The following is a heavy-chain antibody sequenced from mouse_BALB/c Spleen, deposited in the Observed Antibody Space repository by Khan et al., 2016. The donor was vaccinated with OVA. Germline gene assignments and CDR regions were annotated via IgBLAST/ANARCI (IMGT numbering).Heavy chain of an antibody. CDR3: TRLAYYYDSEGFAY. J-gene: IGHJ3*01. Sequence: EVELVESGGDLVKPGGSLKLSCAASGFTFSTYGMSWVRQAPDKRLEWVATVSTGGSYTYYPDSVKGRFTISRANAKNPLYLQMSGLRSEDTAMFYCTRLAYYYDSEGFAYWGQGTLVTVSA. V-gene: IGHV5-6*01. CDR1: GFTFSTYG. CDR2: VSTGGSYT. D-gene: IGHD1-1*01.